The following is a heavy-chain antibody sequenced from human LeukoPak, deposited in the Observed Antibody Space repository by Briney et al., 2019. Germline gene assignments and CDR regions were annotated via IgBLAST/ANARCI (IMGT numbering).Heavy chain of an antibody. CDR2: ISGSGGGT. CDR3: AKAIRIVGATTSLDF. J-gene: IGHJ4*02. Sequence: PGGSLRLSCAASGFTFSSYAMSWVRQAPGKGLEWVSTISGSGGGTYYADSVKGRFTIARDTSKSTLYLQMNSLRAEDTAIYYCAKAIRIVGATTSLDFWGQGTLVTASS. CDR1: GFTFSSYA. D-gene: IGHD1-26*01. V-gene: IGHV3-23*01.